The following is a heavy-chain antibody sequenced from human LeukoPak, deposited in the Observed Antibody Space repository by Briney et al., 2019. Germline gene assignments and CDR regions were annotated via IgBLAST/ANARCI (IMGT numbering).Heavy chain of an antibody. V-gene: IGHV4-59*08. CDR1: GGSISSYY. CDR2: IYYSGST. CDR3: ARHIGYDSSGYYYEGGVYFDY. J-gene: IGHJ4*02. Sequence: PSETLSLTCTVSGGSISSYYWSWIRQPPGKGLEWIGYIYYSGSTNYNPSLKSRVTISVDTSKNQFSLKLSSVTAADTAVYYCARHIGYDSSGYYYEGGVYFDYWGQGTLVTVSS. D-gene: IGHD3-22*01.